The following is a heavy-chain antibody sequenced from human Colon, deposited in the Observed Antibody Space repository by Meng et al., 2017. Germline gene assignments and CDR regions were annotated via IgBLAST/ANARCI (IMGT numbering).Heavy chain of an antibody. D-gene: IGHD4-17*01. CDR3: ARDTLYGTDY. CDR2: MSDSGTT. Sequence: QVHLHESGPGLVRPSDDLSLVCTVSGCSIKSGVYHWSWVRQHPGKGLEYIGFMSDSGTTDYNPSLRSRVSISEIGSSKNQFSLTLRSVTAADTATYFCARDTLYGTDYWGQGVLVTVSS. CDR1: GCSIKSGVYH. V-gene: IGHV4-31*03. J-gene: IGHJ4*02.